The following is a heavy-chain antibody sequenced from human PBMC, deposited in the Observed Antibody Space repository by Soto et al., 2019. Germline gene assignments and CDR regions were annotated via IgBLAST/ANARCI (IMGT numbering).Heavy chain of an antibody. CDR2: ISSDGSTT. CDR1: EFTFSTYW. D-gene: IGHD6-19*01. V-gene: IGHV3-74*01. CDR3: ATDRAGITVAGFNC. Sequence: EMQLVESGGGSVQPGGSLRLSCTASEFTFSTYWMHWVRQAPGKGLVWVSRISSDGSTTDYADSVKGRFTISRDNAKNSLYLQMNSLRAEDTALYYCATDRAGITVAGFNCWGQGTLVTVSS. J-gene: IGHJ4*02.